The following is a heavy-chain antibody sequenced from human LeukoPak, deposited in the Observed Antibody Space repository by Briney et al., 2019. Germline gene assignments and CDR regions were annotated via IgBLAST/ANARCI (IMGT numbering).Heavy chain of an antibody. J-gene: IGHJ6*02. CDR1: GFTSYDHA. D-gene: IGHD3-10*01. Sequence: GGSLRLSCAVSGFTSYDHAMHWVRQASGKGLEWVAGIMWRSGSTGYGDSVKGRFTISRDNAKKSLYLQMNGLRVEDTAFYYCTKDLTPGGADVWGQGTTVTVSS. CDR3: TKDLTPGGADV. V-gene: IGHV3-9*02. CDR2: IMWRSGST.